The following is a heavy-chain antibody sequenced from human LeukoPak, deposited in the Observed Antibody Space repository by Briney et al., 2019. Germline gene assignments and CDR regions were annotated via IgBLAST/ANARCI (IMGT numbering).Heavy chain of an antibody. V-gene: IGHV3-21*01. J-gene: IGHJ6*02. CDR2: ISSSSSYI. D-gene: IGHD3-3*01. CDR3: ARDPDDFDYGIDV. CDR1: GFTFSSYS. Sequence: GGSLRLSCAASGFTFSSYSMNWVRQAPGKGLEWVSSISSSSSYIYYADSVKGRFTISRDNAKNSLYLQMNSLRAEDTAVYYCARDPDDFDYGIDVWGQGTTVTVSS.